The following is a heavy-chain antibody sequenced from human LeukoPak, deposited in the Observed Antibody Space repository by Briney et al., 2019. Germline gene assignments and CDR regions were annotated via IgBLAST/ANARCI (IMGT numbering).Heavy chain of an antibody. D-gene: IGHD2-2*01. J-gene: IGHJ6*02. V-gene: IGHV4-59*01. CDR1: GGSISSYY. CDR2: IYYIGST. CDR3: ARVVSAAIPYGMDV. Sequence: SETLSLTCTVSGGSISSYYWSWIRQPPGKGLEWIGYIYYIGSTNYNPSLKSRVTISVDTSKNQFSLKLSSVTAADTAVYYCARVVSAAIPYGMDVWGQGTTVTVSS.